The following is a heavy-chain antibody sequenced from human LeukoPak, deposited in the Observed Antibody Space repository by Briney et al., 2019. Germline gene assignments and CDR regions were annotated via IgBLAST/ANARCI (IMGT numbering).Heavy chain of an antibody. Sequence: GGSLRLSCAASGLTFSSYSMNWVRQAPGKGLEWVSSISSSSSYIYYADSVKGRFTISRDNAKNSLYLQTNSLRAEDTAVYYCARGYCTNGVCYLPWFDPWGQGTLVTVSS. CDR2: ISSSSSYI. CDR1: GLTFSSYS. CDR3: ARGYCTNGVCYLPWFDP. J-gene: IGHJ5*02. D-gene: IGHD2-8*01. V-gene: IGHV3-21*01.